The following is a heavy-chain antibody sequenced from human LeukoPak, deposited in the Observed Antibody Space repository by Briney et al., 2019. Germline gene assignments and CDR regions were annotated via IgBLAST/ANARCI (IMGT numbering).Heavy chain of an antibody. CDR3: AKTMIVDY. D-gene: IGHD3-22*01. Sequence: PGGSLRLSCAASGFSFSSYAMTWVRQAPGKGLEWVSVISGSGDSTYYTDSVKGRFTISRDNSKNTLYLQMNSLRAEDTAVYYCAKTMIVDYWGQGTLVTVSS. CDR2: ISGSGDST. CDR1: GFSFSSYA. J-gene: IGHJ4*02. V-gene: IGHV3-23*01.